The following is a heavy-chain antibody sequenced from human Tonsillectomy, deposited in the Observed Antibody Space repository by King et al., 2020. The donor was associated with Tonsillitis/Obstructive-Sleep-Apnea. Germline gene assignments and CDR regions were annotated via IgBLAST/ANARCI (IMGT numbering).Heavy chain of an antibody. CDR3: ARVDCSSASCYTENWFDL. Sequence: DVQLVESGAEVKKPGESLKISCKGSGYSFTSYWISWVRQMPGKGLEWMGRIDPTDSYNNYSPSFQGHVTISADKSISTAYLQWSSLKASDTAMYYCARVDCSSASCYTENWFDLWGQGTLVTVSS. V-gene: IGHV5-10-1*03. CDR1: GYSFTSYW. J-gene: IGHJ5*02. D-gene: IGHD2-2*02. CDR2: IDPTDSYN.